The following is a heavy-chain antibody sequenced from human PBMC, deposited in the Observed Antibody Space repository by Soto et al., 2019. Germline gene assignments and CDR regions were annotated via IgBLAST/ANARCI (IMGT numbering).Heavy chain of an antibody. CDR1: GGTFSSYA. Sequence: ASVKVSCKASGGTFSSYAISWVRQAPGQGLEWMGGIIPIFGTANYAQKFQGRVTITADESTSTAYMELSSLRSEDTAVYYCARVGVDYYDSSGYPDYWGQGTLVTVSS. CDR3: ARVGVDYYDSSGYPDY. J-gene: IGHJ4*02. V-gene: IGHV1-69*13. CDR2: IIPIFGTA. D-gene: IGHD3-22*01.